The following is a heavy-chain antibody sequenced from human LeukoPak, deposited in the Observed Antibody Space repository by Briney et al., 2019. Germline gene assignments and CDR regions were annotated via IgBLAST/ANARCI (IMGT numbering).Heavy chain of an antibody. V-gene: IGHV3-33*01. CDR1: GFTFSNYG. Sequence: GRSLGLSCTASGFTFSNYGMHGVRQSPGKGLEWVAVIWYEGINEYYADSVKGRFTISRDNSKNTLYLQMNSLRPEDTAVYDCARSFSDNYPFDYWGQGTLVTVSS. D-gene: IGHD1-1*01. J-gene: IGHJ4*02. CDR2: IWYEGINE. CDR3: ARSFSDNYPFDY.